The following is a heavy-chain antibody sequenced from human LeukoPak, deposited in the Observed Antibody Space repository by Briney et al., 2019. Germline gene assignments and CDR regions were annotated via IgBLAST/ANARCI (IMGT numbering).Heavy chain of an antibody. V-gene: IGHV3-73*01. D-gene: IGHD2-21*02. CDR2: IRSKTDSSAT. Sequence: PGGSLRLSCAATGFTFSNSAINWVRQAPGKGLEWVGRIRSKTDSSATAYPASVKGRFTISRDNSKNTSYLQMNSLKTEDTAKYYCARHYNGDYVGGYFQRWGQGTLVIVSA. CDR3: ARHYNGDYVGGYFQR. CDR1: GFTFSNSA. J-gene: IGHJ1*01.